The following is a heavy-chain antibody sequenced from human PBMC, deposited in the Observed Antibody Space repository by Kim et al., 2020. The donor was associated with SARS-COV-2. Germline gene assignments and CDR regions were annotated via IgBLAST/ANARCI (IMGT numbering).Heavy chain of an antibody. D-gene: IGHD3-22*01. CDR2: ISSSSSYI. Sequence: GGSLRLSCAASGFTFSSYSMNWVRQAPGKGLEWVSSISSSSSYIYYADSVKGRFTISRDNAKNSLYLQMNSLRAEDTAVYYCARGGYDSSGYLTPHWFDPWGQGTLVTVSS. CDR1: GFTFSSYS. CDR3: ARGGYDSSGYLTPHWFDP. V-gene: IGHV3-21*01. J-gene: IGHJ5*02.